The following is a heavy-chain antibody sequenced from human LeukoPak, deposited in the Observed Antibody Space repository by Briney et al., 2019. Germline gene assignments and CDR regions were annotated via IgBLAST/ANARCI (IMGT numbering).Heavy chain of an antibody. CDR1: GYTLTELS. D-gene: IGHD2-2*01. CDR2: FDPEDGET. V-gene: IGHV1-24*01. J-gene: IGHJ6*03. Sequence: GTSVKVSCKVSGYTLTELSMHWVRQAPGKGLEWMGGFDPEDGETIYAQKFQGRVTMTEDTSTDTAYMELSSLRSEDTAVYYCATERPHRYCSSTSCPPYYYYYYMDVWGKGTTVTVSS. CDR3: ATERPHRYCSSTSCPPYYYYYYMDV.